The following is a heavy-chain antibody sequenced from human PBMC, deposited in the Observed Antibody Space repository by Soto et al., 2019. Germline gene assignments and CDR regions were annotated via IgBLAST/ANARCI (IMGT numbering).Heavy chain of an antibody. Sequence: GGSLRLSCAASGFTFTDFSMTWVRRAPEKGLDWVSAISASGDRTYYGDSVKGRFTISRDNSRDTLYLHMHSLRAEDTAIYYCIQGQSPRLVSWGLGTLVTVSS. CDR1: GFTFTDFS. V-gene: IGHV3-23*01. J-gene: IGHJ4*02. CDR2: ISASGDRT. CDR3: IQGQSPRLVS. D-gene: IGHD5-18*01.